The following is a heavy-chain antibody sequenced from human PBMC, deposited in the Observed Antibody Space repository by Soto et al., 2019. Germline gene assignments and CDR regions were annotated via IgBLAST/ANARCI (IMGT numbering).Heavy chain of an antibody. CDR1: GFTFSSYS. Sequence: GGSRRLSCAASGFTFSSYSMNWVRQAPGKGLEWVSSISSSSSYIYYADSVKGRFTISRDNAKNSLYLQMNSLRAEDTAVYYCARESSSWYDYWGQGTLVTVSS. V-gene: IGHV3-21*01. CDR3: ARESSSWYDY. J-gene: IGHJ4*02. CDR2: ISSSSSYI. D-gene: IGHD6-13*01.